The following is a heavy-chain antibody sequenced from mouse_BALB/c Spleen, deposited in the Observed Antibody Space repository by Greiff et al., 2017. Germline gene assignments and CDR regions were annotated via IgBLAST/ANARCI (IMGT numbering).Heavy chain of an antibody. CDR2: INPDSSTI. Sequence: EVKVVESGGGLVQPGGSLKLSCAASGFDFSRYWMSWVRQAPGKGLEWIGEINPDSSTINYTPSLKDKFIISRDNAKNTLYLQMSKVRSEDTALYYCARPFLYAMDYWGQGTSVTVSS. V-gene: IGHV4-1*02. J-gene: IGHJ4*01. CDR1: GFDFSRYW. CDR3: ARPFLYAMDY.